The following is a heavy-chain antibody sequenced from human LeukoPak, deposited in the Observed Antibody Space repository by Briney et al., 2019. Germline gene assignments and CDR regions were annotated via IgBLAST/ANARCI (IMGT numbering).Heavy chain of an antibody. V-gene: IGHV3-30-3*01. CDR2: ISYDGSNK. CDR3: AREWYYYDSSGGDFDY. J-gene: IGHJ4*02. Sequence: GGSLRLSCAASGFTFSSYAMHWVRQAPGKGLEWVAVISYDGSNKYYADSVKGRFTISRDNSKNTLYLQMNSLRAEDTAVYYCAREWYYYDSSGGDFDYWGQGTLATVSS. CDR1: GFTFSSYA. D-gene: IGHD3-22*01.